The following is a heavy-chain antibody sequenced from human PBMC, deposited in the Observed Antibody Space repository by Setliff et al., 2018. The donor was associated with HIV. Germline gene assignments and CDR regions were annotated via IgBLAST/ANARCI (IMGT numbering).Heavy chain of an antibody. V-gene: IGHV3-7*01. CDR1: GFTFSSYW. Sequence: GWSLRLSCAASGFTFSSYWMSWVRQAPGKGLEWVANIKQDGSEKYYVDSVKGRFTISRDNAKNSLYLQMNSLRAEDTAVYYCARVYDSSGYSLSIPGYWGQGTMVTVSS. J-gene: IGHJ4*03. CDR3: ARVYDSSGYSLSIPGY. D-gene: IGHD3-22*01. CDR2: IKQDGSEK.